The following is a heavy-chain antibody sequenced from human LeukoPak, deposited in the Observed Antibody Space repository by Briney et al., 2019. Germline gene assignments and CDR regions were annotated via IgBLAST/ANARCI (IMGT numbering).Heavy chain of an antibody. CDR2: INHSGST. CDR1: GGSFSGYY. D-gene: IGHD2-8*01. V-gene: IGHV4-34*01. J-gene: IGHJ6*02. Sequence: SETLSLTCAVYGGSFSGYYWSWIREPPGKGLEWIGEINHSGSTNYNPSLKSRVTISVDTSKNQFSLKLCSVTAADTAVYYCARSMLHYYYCGMDVCGQGTTVTASS. CDR3: ARSMLHYYYCGMDV.